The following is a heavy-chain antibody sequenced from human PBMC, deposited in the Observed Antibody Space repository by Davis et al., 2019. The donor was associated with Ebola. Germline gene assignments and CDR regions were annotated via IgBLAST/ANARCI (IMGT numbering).Heavy chain of an antibody. Sequence: ASVKVSCKTSGYTFTDYYIHWMRQAPGQGLEWMGWSHPNGAATKYAQKFQGRVTMTRDRSISTAYMELSSLTHDDTAVYYCARDREVAVSGFDSWGQGTLVTVS. CDR3: ARDREVAVSGFDS. CDR2: SHPNGAAT. V-gene: IGHV1-2*02. CDR1: GYTFTDYY. J-gene: IGHJ4*02. D-gene: IGHD6-19*01.